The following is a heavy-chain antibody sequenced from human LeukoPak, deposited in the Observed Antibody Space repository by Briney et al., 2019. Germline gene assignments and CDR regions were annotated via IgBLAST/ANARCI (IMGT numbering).Heavy chain of an antibody. D-gene: IGHD4/OR15-4a*01. V-gene: IGHV3-53*01. Sequence: PGGSLRLSCAASGFTVSSNYMSWVRQAPGKGLEWVSVIYSGGSTYYADSVKGRFTISRDNSKNTLYLQMNSLRAEDTAVYYCAKDHDTYGGLTTSDYWGQGTLVTVSS. CDR2: IYSGGST. CDR1: GFTVSSNY. CDR3: AKDHDTYGGLTTSDY. J-gene: IGHJ4*02.